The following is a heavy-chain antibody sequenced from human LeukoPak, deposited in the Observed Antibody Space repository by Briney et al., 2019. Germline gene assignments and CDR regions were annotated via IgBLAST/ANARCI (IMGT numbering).Heavy chain of an antibody. V-gene: IGHV3-21*01. J-gene: IGHJ4*02. CDR1: GFTFSIYI. Sequence: GGSLRLSCAASGFTFSIYIMHWIRQPPAKGLERVSSMSSRSTYIHYEDSVKGRFTISRDNAKNSLYLQVNSLRAEDTAVYYCARGREEIYFDYGGEGALVRVSS. CDR2: MSSRSTYI. D-gene: IGHD5-24*01. CDR3: ARGREEIYFDY.